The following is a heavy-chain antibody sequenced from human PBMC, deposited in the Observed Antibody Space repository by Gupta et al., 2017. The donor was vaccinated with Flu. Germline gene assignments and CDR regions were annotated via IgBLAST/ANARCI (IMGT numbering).Heavy chain of an antibody. Sequence: QVQLQASVPGLVKPSATLSLICSVSGGSISDDYWSWIRQPPGKGLEWIGYIYYSGTTRYNSSLKSRVTISMDRSKNQFSLKLRSVTSADTAVYYCARGPDSGFDGFDYWGRGTLVTVSS. CDR2: IYYSGTT. D-gene: IGHD5-12*01. CDR3: ARGPDSGFDGFDY. CDR1: GGSISDDY. J-gene: IGHJ4*02. V-gene: IGHV4-59*01.